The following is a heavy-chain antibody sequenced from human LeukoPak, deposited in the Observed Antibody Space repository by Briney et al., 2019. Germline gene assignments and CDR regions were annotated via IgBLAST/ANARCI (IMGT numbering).Heavy chain of an antibody. CDR2: INHSGST. V-gene: IGHV4-34*01. J-gene: IGHJ4*02. CDR3: ARSGYSSSWYYY. CDR1: GGSFSGYY. Sequence: SETLSLTCAVYGGSFSGYYWSWIRQPPGKGLEWIGEINHSGSTNYNPSLKSRVTISVDTSKSQFSLKLSPVTAADTAVYYCARSGYSSSWYYYWGQGTLVTVSS. D-gene: IGHD6-13*01.